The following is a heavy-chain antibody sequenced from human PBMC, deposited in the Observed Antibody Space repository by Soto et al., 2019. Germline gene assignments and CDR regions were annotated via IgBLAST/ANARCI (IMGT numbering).Heavy chain of an antibody. CDR3: AKGGPYSSGWYADFDY. D-gene: IGHD6-19*01. CDR2: ISWNSGSI. CDR1: GFTFDDYA. Sequence: AGGSLRLSCAASGFTFDDYAMHWVRQAPGKGLEWVSGISWNSGSIGYADSVKGRFTISRDNAKNSLYLQMNSLRAEDTALYYCAKGGPYSSGWYADFDYWGQGTLVTVSS. J-gene: IGHJ4*02. V-gene: IGHV3-9*01.